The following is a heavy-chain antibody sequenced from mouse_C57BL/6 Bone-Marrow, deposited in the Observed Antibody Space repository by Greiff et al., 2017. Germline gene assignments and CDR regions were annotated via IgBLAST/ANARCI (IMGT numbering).Heavy chain of an antibody. J-gene: IGHJ4*01. CDR1: GFTFSSYG. Sequence: EVQVVESGGDFVKPGGSLKLSCAASGFTFSSYGMSWVRQTPDKRLEWVATISSGGSYTYYPDSVKGRFTISRDNAKNTLYLQMSSLKSEDTAMYYCATTVLAGAMDYWGQGTSVTVSS. CDR2: ISSGGSYT. D-gene: IGHD4-1*01. V-gene: IGHV5-6*01. CDR3: ATTVLAGAMDY.